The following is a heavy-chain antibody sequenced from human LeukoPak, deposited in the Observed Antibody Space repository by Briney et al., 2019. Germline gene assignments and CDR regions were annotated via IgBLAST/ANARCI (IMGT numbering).Heavy chain of an antibody. CDR3: ARDAPYSSGWNYYYCGMDV. CDR1: GYTFTSYG. Sequence: ASVKVSCKASGYTFTSYGISWVRQAPGQGLEWMGWISAYNGNTNYAQKLQGRVTMTTDTSTSTAYMELRSLRSDDTAVYYCARDAPYSSGWNYYYCGMDVWGQGTTVTVSS. D-gene: IGHD6-19*01. CDR2: ISAYNGNT. J-gene: IGHJ6*02. V-gene: IGHV1-18*01.